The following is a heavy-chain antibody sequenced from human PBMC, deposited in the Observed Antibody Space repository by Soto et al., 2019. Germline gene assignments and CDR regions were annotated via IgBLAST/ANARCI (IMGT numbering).Heavy chain of an antibody. J-gene: IGHJ4*02. Sequence: SETLSLTCTVSGGSISSAAYCWSWIRQSPDKGLEWIGHIYDGGTTYSSPSLKGRVTISADTSETQFSLKLSSVSAADTAGYYCARGPSGDKIDYWAQEIQVTGSS. D-gene: IGHD7-27*01. CDR1: GGSISSAAYC. CDR3: ARGPSGDKIDY. V-gene: IGHV4-30-4*01. CDR2: IYDGGTT.